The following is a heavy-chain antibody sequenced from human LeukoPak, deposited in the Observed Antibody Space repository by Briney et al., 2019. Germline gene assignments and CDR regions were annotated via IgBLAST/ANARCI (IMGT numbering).Heavy chain of an antibody. CDR1: GYTFTSYY. J-gene: IGHJ5*02. Sequence: GASVKDSCKASGYTFTSYYMHWVGQAPGQGREWMGIINPSGGRTSNAQKFQGRESINRERSTSKVYMEMSRLRADDTAVYYCARSSGWYSYWFDPWGQGTLVTVSS. CDR2: INPSGGRT. CDR3: ARSSGWYSYWFDP. D-gene: IGHD6-19*01. V-gene: IGHV1-46*03.